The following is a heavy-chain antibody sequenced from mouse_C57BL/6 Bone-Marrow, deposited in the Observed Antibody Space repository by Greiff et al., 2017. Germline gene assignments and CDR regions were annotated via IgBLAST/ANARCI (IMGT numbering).Heavy chain of an antibody. Sequence: EVQLQQSGAELVRPGASVKLSCTASGFNIKDDYMHWVKQRPEQGLEWIGWIDPENGDTENASKFQGKATITADTSSNTAYLQLSSLTSEDTAVYYCTTGHYYYWGQGTTLTVSS. CDR3: TTGHYYY. CDR2: IDPENGDT. CDR1: GFNIKDDY. J-gene: IGHJ2*01. D-gene: IGHD1-1*01. V-gene: IGHV14-4*01.